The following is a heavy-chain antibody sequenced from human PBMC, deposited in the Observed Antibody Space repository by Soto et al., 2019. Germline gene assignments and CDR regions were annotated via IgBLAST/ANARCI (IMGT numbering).Heavy chain of an antibody. D-gene: IGHD1-26*01. Sequence: EVQLVESGGGLVQPGGSLTLSFAGSGFPFSGSIIHWVRQAPGKGLEWVGRIRSKANNYATAFAASVQGRVTISREDSKNTAFLQMNSLKIEDTAVYFCARNLGAKYGMDVWGQGTTVTVSS. CDR3: ARNLGAKYGMDV. CDR1: GFPFSGSI. CDR2: IRSKANNYAT. V-gene: IGHV3-73*02. J-gene: IGHJ6*02.